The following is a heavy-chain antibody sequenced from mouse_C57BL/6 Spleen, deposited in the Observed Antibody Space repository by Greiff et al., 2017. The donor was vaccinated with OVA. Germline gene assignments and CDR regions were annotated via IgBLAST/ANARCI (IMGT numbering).Heavy chain of an antibody. CDR1: GFTFSSYG. CDR3: AGREDYGPYYAMDY. D-gene: IGHD1-1*01. Sequence: EVKLVESGGDLVKPGGSLKLSCAASGFTFSSYGMSWVRQTPDKRLEWVATISSGGSYTYYPDSVKGRFTISRDNAKNNLYLQMRSLKSEDTAMYDWAGREDYGPYYAMDYWGQGTTVTVSS. CDR2: ISSGGSYT. J-gene: IGHJ4*01. V-gene: IGHV5-6*02.